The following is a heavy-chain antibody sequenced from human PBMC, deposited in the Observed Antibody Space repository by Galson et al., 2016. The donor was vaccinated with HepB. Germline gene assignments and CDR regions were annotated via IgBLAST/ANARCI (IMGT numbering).Heavy chain of an antibody. CDR1: GGSISSSSSYY. V-gene: IGHV4-39*01. CDR2: IYYSGST. Sequence: SETLSLTCTVSGGSISSSSSYYWGWIRQPSGKGLEWIGSIYYSGSTYYNPSLKSRVTIFVDTSKNQFSLKLSSVTAADTAVYYCAASPPEYPPFEIDYWGQGTLATVSS. J-gene: IGHJ4*02. D-gene: IGHD1-14*01. CDR3: AASPPEYPPFEIDY.